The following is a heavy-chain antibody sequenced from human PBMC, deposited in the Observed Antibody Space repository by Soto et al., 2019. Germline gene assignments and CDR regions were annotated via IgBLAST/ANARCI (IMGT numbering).Heavy chain of an antibody. CDR3: AKVSGDYVWGSYRYYFDY. Sequence: GGSLRLSCAASGFTFSSYGMHWVRQAPGKGLEWVAVISYDGSNKYYADSVKGRFTISRDNSKNTLYLQMNSLRAEDTAVYYCAKVSGDYVWGSYRYYFDYWGQGTLVTVSS. J-gene: IGHJ4*02. V-gene: IGHV3-30*18. D-gene: IGHD3-16*02. CDR2: ISYDGSNK. CDR1: GFTFSSYG.